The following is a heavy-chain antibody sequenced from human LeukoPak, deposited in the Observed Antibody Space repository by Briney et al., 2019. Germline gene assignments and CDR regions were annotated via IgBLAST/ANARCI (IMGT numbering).Heavy chain of an antibody. V-gene: IGHV3-21*01. CDR3: ARALYYYDSSGYQPFDY. CDR2: VSSSSSYI. CDR1: GFTFSSYS. Sequence: GVSLRLSCAASGFTFSSYSMNWVRQAPGKGLEWVSSVSSSSSYIYYADSVKGRFTISRDNAKNSLYLQMNSLRAEDTAVYYCARALYYYDSSGYQPFDYWGQGTLVTVSS. J-gene: IGHJ4*02. D-gene: IGHD3-22*01.